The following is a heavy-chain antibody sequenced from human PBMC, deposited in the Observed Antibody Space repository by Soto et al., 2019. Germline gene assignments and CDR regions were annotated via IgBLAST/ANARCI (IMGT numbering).Heavy chain of an antibody. CDR3: ARGGTGKGRYCSSTSCYTGYYYYGMDV. D-gene: IGHD2-2*02. V-gene: IGHV1-69*06. CDR2: IIPIFGTA. CDR1: GYTFTGYY. Sequence: GASVKVSCKASGYTFTGYYMHWVRQAPGQGLEWMGGIIPIFGTANYAQKFQGRVTITADKSTSTAYMELSSLRSEDTAVYYCARGGTGKGRYCSSTSCYTGYYYYGMDVWGQGTTVTVSS. J-gene: IGHJ6*02.